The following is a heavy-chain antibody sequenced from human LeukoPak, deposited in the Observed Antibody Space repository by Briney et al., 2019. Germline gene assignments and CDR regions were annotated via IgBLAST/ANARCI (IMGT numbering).Heavy chain of an antibody. CDR1: GFTFSSYW. Sequence: GGSLRLSCAASGFTFSSYWMSWVRQAPGKGLEWVANIKQDGSEKYYVDSVKGRFTISRDNAKNSLYLQMNSLRAEDTAVYYCARVVRDGYNSHYYYYYYMDVWGKGTTVTVSS. J-gene: IGHJ6*03. D-gene: IGHD5-24*01. CDR2: IKQDGSEK. V-gene: IGHV3-7*01. CDR3: ARVVRDGYNSHYYYYYYMDV.